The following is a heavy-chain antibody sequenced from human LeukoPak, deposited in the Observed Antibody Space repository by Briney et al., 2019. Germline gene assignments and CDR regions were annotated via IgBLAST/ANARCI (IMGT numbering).Heavy chain of an antibody. V-gene: IGHV3-53*01. CDR2: IYSGGST. J-gene: IGHJ6*02. Sequence: GGSLRLSCAASGFTFSSNYMSWVRQAPGKGLEWVSVIYSGGSTYYADSVTGRFTISRDNSKNTLYLQMTSLRAEDTAVYYCASRKRSFYYGMDVWGQGTTVTVSS. CDR1: GFTFSSNY. CDR3: ASRKRSFYYGMDV.